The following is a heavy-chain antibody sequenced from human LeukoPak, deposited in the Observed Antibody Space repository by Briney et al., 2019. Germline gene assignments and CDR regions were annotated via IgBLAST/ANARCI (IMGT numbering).Heavy chain of an antibody. Sequence: ASVKVSCKASGYSLTGYYIHWVRHAPGQGLEWVGWINPNSGDTDYAQKFQGRVTMTRDTSISTAYMELSRLRSDDAAVYYCARGVAGVYFYYYMDVWGKGTTVTVSS. J-gene: IGHJ6*03. CDR2: INPNSGDT. V-gene: IGHV1-2*02. CDR1: GYSLTGYY. CDR3: ARGVAGVYFYYYMDV. D-gene: IGHD1-14*01.